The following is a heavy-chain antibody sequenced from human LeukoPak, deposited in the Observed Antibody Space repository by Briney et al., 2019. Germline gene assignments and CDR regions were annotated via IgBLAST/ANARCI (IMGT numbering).Heavy chain of an antibody. J-gene: IGHJ4*02. D-gene: IGHD1-26*01. Sequence: GGSLRLSCAASGFIFSNYWMSWVRQAPGKGLEWVANIKQDESEKYYVDSVKGRFTISRDNAKNSLFLQMNSLRAEDTAVYYCARDKIVGATVLDYWGQGSMVTVSS. CDR2: IKQDESEK. CDR3: ARDKIVGATVLDY. CDR1: GFIFSNYW. V-gene: IGHV3-7*01.